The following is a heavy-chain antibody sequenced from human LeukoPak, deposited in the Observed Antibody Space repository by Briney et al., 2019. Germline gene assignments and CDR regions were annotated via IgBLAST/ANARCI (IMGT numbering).Heavy chain of an antibody. D-gene: IGHD2-2*01. CDR1: GGSIGTYY. CDR2: MYSSGST. J-gene: IGHJ5*02. V-gene: IGHV4-59*01. Sequence: SETLSLTCTVSGGSIGTYYWSWIRQPPGKGLEWIGYMYSSGSTNYNPSLKSRVTISVDTSKNQFSLRLSSVTAADTAVYYCARGGVVIPASFDPWGQGTLVTVSS. CDR3: ARGGVVIPASFDP.